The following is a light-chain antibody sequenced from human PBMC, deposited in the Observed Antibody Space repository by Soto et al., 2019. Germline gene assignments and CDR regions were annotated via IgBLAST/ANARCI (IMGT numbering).Light chain of an antibody. J-gene: IGKJ4*01. CDR1: QTISTD. CDR3: QQNNKWPPVT. V-gene: IGKV3-15*01. Sequence: EVVMTQSPATVSVFPGEGVTLSCRASQTISTDLAWYQQKPGQAPRLLIYGASTRATGVPDRFSGGGSGTALTLTIISLQSEDFAFYYCQQNNKWPPVTFGGGTKVEIK. CDR2: GAS.